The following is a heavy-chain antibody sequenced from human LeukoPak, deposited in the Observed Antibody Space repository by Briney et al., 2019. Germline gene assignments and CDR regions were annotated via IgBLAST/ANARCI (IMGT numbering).Heavy chain of an antibody. CDR2: INAGNGNT. CDR3: ARERFLTVTTRYFDY. CDR1: GYTFTSYA. J-gene: IGHJ4*02. V-gene: IGHV1-3*01. Sequence: ASVKVSCKTSGYTFTSYAMHWVRQAPGQRLEWMGWINAGNGNTKYSQKFQGRVTITRDTSASTAYMELSSLRSEVTAVYYCARERFLTVTTRYFDYWGQGTLVTVSS. D-gene: IGHD4-17*01.